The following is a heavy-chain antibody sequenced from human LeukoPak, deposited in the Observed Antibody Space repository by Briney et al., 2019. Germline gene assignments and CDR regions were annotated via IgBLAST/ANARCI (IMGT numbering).Heavy chain of an antibody. J-gene: IGHJ4*02. V-gene: IGHV3-30*02. CDR3: AKDSSRNYFDY. Sequence: PGGSLRLSCAASGFTFSNYGMHWVRQAPGKGLEWVAFVRSDGSNTFYADSVKGRFTISRDNSKNTLYLQMNSLRAEETAVYYCAKDSSRNYFDYWGQGTLVTVSS. CDR2: VRSDGSNT. CDR1: GFTFSNYG.